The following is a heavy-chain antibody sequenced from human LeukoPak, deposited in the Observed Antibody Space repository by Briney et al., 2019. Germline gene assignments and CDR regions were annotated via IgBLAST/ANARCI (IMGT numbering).Heavy chain of an antibody. J-gene: IGHJ4*02. CDR1: GCTFSRYA. V-gene: IGHV1-69*06. Sequence: SLKVSCKASGCTFSRYAISWVRQAPGQGLEWMGGIIPIFGTANYAQKFQGRVTITADKSTRTAYMELSSLRSEDTGVYYCARTLTRFPDTIFGVVPKYYFDYWGQGTLVTVSS. D-gene: IGHD3-3*01. CDR2: IIPIFGTA. CDR3: ARTLTRFPDTIFGVVPKYYFDY.